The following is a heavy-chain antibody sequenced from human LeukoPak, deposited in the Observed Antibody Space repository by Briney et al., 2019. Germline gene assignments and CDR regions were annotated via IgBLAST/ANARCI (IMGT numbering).Heavy chain of an antibody. J-gene: IGHJ5*02. D-gene: IGHD3-16*02. CDR1: GGSISSGSYY. CDR2: IYTSGST. CDR3: ARVTQGGEMITFGGVIAPPWWFDP. Sequence: SETLSLTCTVSGGSISSGSYYWSWIRQPAGKGLEWIGRIYTSGSTNYNPSLKSRVTISVDTSKNQFSLKLSSVTAADTAVYYCARVTQGGEMITFGGVIAPPWWFDPWGQGTLVTVSS. V-gene: IGHV4-61*02.